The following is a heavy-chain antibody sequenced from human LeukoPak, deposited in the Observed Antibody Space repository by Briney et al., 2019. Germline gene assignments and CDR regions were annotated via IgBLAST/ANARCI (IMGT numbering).Heavy chain of an antibody. V-gene: IGHV4-39*01. D-gene: IGHD3-22*01. J-gene: IGHJ4*02. Sequence: SETLSLTCTVSGGSISSSSYYWGWIRQPPGKGLEWIGSIYYSRSTYYNPSLKSRVTISVDTSKNQFSLKLSSVTAADTAVYYSARHNYYDSSGYFDYWGQGTLVTVSS. CDR2: IYYSRST. CDR3: ARHNYYDSSGYFDY. CDR1: GGSISSSSYY.